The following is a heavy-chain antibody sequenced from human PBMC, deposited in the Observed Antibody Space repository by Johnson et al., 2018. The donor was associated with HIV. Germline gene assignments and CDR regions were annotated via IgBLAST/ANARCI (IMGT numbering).Heavy chain of an antibody. CDR1: GFTFDDYA. CDR2: ISWNSGSI. Sequence: VQLVESGGGVVQPERSLRLSCAASGFTFDDYAMHWVRQAPGKGLEWVSGISWNSGSIGYADSVKGRFTISRDNAKNSLYLQMNSLRAEDTAVYYCARGTAGATNDAFDIWGQGTMVTVSS. V-gene: IGHV3-9*01. J-gene: IGHJ3*02. D-gene: IGHD1-26*01. CDR3: ARGTAGATNDAFDI.